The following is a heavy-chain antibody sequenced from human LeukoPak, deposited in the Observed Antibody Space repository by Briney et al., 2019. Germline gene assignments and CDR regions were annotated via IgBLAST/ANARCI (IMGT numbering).Heavy chain of an antibody. CDR3: ARALDFWSRYYVS. Sequence: GGSLRLSCAASGFAVSSNYMSWVRQAPGKGLEWVSVIYGGGSTYYADSVKGRFTISRDNSKNTLYLQMNSLRAEDTAVYYCARALDFWSRYYVSWGQGTLVTVSS. CDR2: IYGGGST. CDR1: GFAVSSNY. V-gene: IGHV3-53*01. D-gene: IGHD3-3*01. J-gene: IGHJ5*02.